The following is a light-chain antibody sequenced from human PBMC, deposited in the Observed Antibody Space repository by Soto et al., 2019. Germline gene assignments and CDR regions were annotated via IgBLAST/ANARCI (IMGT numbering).Light chain of an antibody. V-gene: IGKV3-15*01. CDR2: GAS. CDR3: QQYHNWPPQYT. J-gene: IGKJ2*01. CDR1: QTVSSN. Sequence: EIVMTQSPASLSVSPGERATVSCRASQTVSSNLAWYQQKPGQAPRLLIYGASTRATGVPARFSGSGSGTEFTLTISSLQSEDFAVYYCQQYHNWPPQYTFGQGTKLQIK.